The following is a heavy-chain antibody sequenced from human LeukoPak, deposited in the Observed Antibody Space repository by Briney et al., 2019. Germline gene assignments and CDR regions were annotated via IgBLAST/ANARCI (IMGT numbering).Heavy chain of an antibody. CDR3: ARALTLYSSGTDY. V-gene: IGHV3-7*01. Sequence: PGGSLRLSCAASGFTFSSYWMSWVRQAPGKGLEWVANIKQDGSEKYYVDSVKGRFTISRDNAKNSLYLQTNSLRAEDTAVYYCARALTLYSSGTDYWGQGTLVTVSS. J-gene: IGHJ4*02. CDR1: GFTFSSYW. D-gene: IGHD6-19*01. CDR2: IKQDGSEK.